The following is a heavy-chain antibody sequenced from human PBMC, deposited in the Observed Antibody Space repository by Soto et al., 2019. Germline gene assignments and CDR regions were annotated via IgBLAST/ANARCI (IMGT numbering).Heavy chain of an antibody. J-gene: IGHJ5*02. CDR1: GGTFSTYT. Sequence: SVKVSCKASGGTFSTYTFSWVRQAPGQGLEWMGRIIPIFGTPYYAQKFQGRVTITADKSTSTVYMELSSLGSDDTAVYFCARGLECRGYCLDKPTWFGPWVQGTLVTVSS. V-gene: IGHV1-69*06. CDR2: IIPIFGTP. D-gene: IGHD2-15*01. CDR3: ARGLECRGYCLDKPTWFGP.